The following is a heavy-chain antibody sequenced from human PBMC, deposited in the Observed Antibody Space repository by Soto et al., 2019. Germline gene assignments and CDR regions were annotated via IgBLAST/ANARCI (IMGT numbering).Heavy chain of an antibody. CDR3: ARDRGWPLDY. J-gene: IGHJ4*02. CDR2: ISYDGSNK. V-gene: IGHV3-30-3*01. Sequence: QVQLVESGGGVVQPGRSLRLSCAASGFTFSSYAMHWVRQAPGKGLEWVAVISYDGSNKYYADSVKGRFTISRDNSKHTLDLHMNSLRAEDTAGYYCARDRGWPLDYWGQGTLVTVSS. D-gene: IGHD6-19*01. CDR1: GFTFSSYA.